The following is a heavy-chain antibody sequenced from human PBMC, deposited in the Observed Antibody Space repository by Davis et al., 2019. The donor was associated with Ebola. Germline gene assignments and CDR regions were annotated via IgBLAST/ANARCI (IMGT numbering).Heavy chain of an antibody. D-gene: IGHD5-18*01. Sequence: PSETLSLTCTVSGGSISSSSYYWGWIRQPPGKGLEWIGSIYYSGSTYYNPSLKSRVTISVDTSKNQFSLKLRSVTAADTAVYYCARQSYNYGLDYWGQGTLVTVSS. V-gene: IGHV4-39*01. CDR3: ARQSYNYGLDY. CDR1: GGSISSSSYY. J-gene: IGHJ4*02. CDR2: IYYSGST.